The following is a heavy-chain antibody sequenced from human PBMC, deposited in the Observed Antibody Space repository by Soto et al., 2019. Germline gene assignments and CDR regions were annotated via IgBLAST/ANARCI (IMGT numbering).Heavy chain of an antibody. D-gene: IGHD1-26*01. V-gene: IGHV1-8*01. CDR2: MNPSSGYT. CDR3: ARFVRHQLPTIDY. Sequence: ASVKVSCKASGYTFTNYDINWVRQATGQGLEWLGWMNPSSGYTGYAQKFQGRVTMTGDTSISTAYMELSSLTSADTAVYYCARFVRHQLPTIDYWGQGALVTVSS. J-gene: IGHJ4*02. CDR1: GYTFTNYD.